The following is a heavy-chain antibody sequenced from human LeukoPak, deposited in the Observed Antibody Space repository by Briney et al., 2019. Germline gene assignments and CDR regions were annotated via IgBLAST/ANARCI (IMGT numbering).Heavy chain of an antibody. CDR2: IYYSGST. CDR1: GDSITSYF. J-gene: IGHJ4*02. CDR3: ARVLWAYYDIFDL. V-gene: IGHV4-59*08. Sequence: SETLSLTCTVSGDSITSYFWSWIRQPPGKGLECVGYIYYSGSTNYNPSLKSRVAISVDTSKNHFSLRLSSVTAADTAVYYCARVLWAYYDIFDLWGQGTMVIVS. D-gene: IGHD3-9*01.